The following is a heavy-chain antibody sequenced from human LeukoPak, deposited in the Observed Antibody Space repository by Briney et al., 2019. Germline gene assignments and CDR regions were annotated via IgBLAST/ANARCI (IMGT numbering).Heavy chain of an antibody. CDR2: IYTSGGT. V-gene: IGHV4-59*10. CDR3: ARSSTAAARYYYGMDV. D-gene: IGHD6-13*01. CDR1: GGSISSYY. Sequence: SETLSLTGAVSGGSISSYYWSWIRQPAGKGLEWSGRIYTSGGTNYNPSLKSRVTMSVDTSKNQFSLKLSSVTAADTAAYYCARSSTAAARYYYGMDVWGQGTTVTVSS. J-gene: IGHJ6*02.